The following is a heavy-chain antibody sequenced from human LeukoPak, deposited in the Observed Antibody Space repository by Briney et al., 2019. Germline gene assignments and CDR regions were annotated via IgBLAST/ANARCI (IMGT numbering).Heavy chain of an antibody. CDR3: AKDQGSSWFHYYYGMDV. J-gene: IGHJ6*02. V-gene: IGHV3-53*05. D-gene: IGHD6-13*01. Sequence: PGGSLRLSCVVSGFTVSSNYMSWVRQAPGKGLAWVSVIYSGGSTYYADSVKGRFTISRDNSKNTLYLQMNSLRAEDTAVYYCAKDQGSSWFHYYYGMDVWGQGTTVTVSS. CDR1: GFTVSSNY. CDR2: IYSGGST.